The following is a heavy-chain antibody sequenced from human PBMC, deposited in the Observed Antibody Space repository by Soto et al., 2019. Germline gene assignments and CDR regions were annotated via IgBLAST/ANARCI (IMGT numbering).Heavy chain of an antibody. J-gene: IGHJ5*02. V-gene: IGHV4-59*08. CDR1: GGSISSYY. D-gene: IGHD3-10*01. Sequence: SETLSLTCTVSGGSISSYYWSWIRQPPGKGLEWIGYIYYSGSTNYNPSLKSRVTISVDTSKNQFSLKLSSVTAADTAVYYCARSPGGIWFGEAHWFDPWGQGTLVTVSS. CDR2: IYYSGST. CDR3: ARSPGGIWFGEAHWFDP.